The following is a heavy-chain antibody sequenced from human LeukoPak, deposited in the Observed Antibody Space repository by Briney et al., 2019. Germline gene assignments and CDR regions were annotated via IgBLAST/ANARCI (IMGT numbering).Heavy chain of an antibody. V-gene: IGHV1-69*04. D-gene: IGHD6-6*01. CDR2: IIPILGIA. J-gene: IGHJ6*03. CDR1: GGTFSSYA. Sequence: SVKVSCKASGGTFSSYAISWVRQAPGQGLEWMGRIIPILGIANYAQKFQGRVTITADKSTSTAYMELSSLRSEDTAVYYCARDGGYSSSQGYMDVWGKGTTVTVSS. CDR3: ARDGGYSSSQGYMDV.